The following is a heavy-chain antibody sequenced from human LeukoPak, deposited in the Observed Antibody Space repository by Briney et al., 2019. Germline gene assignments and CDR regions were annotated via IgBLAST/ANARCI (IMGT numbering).Heavy chain of an antibody. J-gene: IGHJ4*02. D-gene: IGHD6-19*01. CDR3: ARRSGIAVAGAFDY. V-gene: IGHV3-23*01. Sequence: PGGSLRLSCAASGFTFSSYAMSWVRQAPGKGLEWVSAISGSGVSTYYADSVKGRFTISRDNSKNTLYMKMNSLRAEDTAVYYCARRSGIAVAGAFDYWGQGTLVTVSS. CDR2: ISGSGVST. CDR1: GFTFSSYA.